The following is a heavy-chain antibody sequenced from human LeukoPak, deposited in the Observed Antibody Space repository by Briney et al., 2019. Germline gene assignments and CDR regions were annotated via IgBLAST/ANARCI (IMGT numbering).Heavy chain of an antibody. CDR1: GFTFSTYW. CDR2: IKEDGSEK. V-gene: IGHV3-7*01. Sequence: GGSLRLSCAASGFTFSTYWMSWVRQAPGKGLEWVANIKEDGSEKYYGDSVKGRFTISRDNAKNSLYLEMNSLRVEDTAVYYCARDSSGYQWGQGALVTVSS. D-gene: IGHD3-22*01. J-gene: IGHJ4*02. CDR3: ARDSSGYQ.